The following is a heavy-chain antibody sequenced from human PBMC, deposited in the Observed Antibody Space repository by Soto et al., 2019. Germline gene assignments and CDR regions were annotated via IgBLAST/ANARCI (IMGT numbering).Heavy chain of an antibody. CDR2: INPNGGST. D-gene: IGHD6-13*01. CDR3: ARDLAAADY. Sequence: QGHLVRSGAEVKKPGASVKVSRKVSGYIFINYYIHWVRQDPGQGLEWIGIINPNGGSTNYAQKFRGRVTMARDTSTSTVDMDLSSLRSDDTAVYYCARDLAAADYWGQGTLVTVSS. J-gene: IGHJ4*02. CDR1: GYIFINYY. V-gene: IGHV1-46*01.